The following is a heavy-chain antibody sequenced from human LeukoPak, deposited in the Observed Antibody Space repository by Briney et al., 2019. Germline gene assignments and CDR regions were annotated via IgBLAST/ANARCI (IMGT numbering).Heavy chain of an antibody. J-gene: IGHJ4*02. D-gene: IGHD3-10*01. CDR2: IDPSDSYT. CDR1: GYSFTSYW. Sequence: GESLRISCKGSGYSFTSYWISWEHQMPGKGLEWMGRIDPSDSYTNYSPSFQGHVTISSDKSISTAYLHWSSLKASDTAMYYCASPVGDSYGSGLDYWGQGTLVTVSS. CDR3: ASPVGDSYGSGLDY. V-gene: IGHV5-10-1*01.